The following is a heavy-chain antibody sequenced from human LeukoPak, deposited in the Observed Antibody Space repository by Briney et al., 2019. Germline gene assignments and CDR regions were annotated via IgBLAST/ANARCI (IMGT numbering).Heavy chain of an antibody. Sequence: GSLRLSCAASGFTFDDYAMHWVRQAPGKGLEWVSGISGSGGSTYYADSVKGRFTISRDSSKNTVYLQMNSLRAEDAALYYCAKGGSGYYLDHWGQGTLVTVSS. V-gene: IGHV3-23*01. CDR3: AKGGSGYYLDH. CDR2: ISGSGGST. D-gene: IGHD5-12*01. CDR1: GFTFDDYA. J-gene: IGHJ4*02.